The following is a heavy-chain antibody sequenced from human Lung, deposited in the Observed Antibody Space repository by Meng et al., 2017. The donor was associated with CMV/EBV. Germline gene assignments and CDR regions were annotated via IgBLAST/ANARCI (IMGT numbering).Heavy chain of an antibody. CDR2: IDDSGST. Sequence: VQLPGSGPGLGKPSGTLSLTCGVSGVSISSNIRWTWVRQPPGKGLEWIGDIDDSGSTNYNPSLNSRISISLDKSKNHFSLKVNSVTAADTAVYYCARGKQDAWELLAYWGQGALVTVSS. CDR1: GVSISSNIR. D-gene: IGHD1-26*01. CDR3: ARGKQDAWELLAY. V-gene: IGHV4-4*02. J-gene: IGHJ4*02.